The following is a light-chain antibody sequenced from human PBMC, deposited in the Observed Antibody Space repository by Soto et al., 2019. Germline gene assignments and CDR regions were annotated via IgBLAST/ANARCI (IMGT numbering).Light chain of an antibody. J-gene: IGKJ1*01. CDR2: GAS. V-gene: IGKV3-20*01. CDR1: QSVSSIY. CDR3: QQDGSSRWT. Sequence: EIVLTQSPGTLSLSPGERATLSCRARQSVSSIYLAWYQQKPGQAPRLLIYGASSRATGIPDRFSGSGSGTAFSLTISRLEPEDFAVYYCQQDGSSRWTFGQGTKVEI.